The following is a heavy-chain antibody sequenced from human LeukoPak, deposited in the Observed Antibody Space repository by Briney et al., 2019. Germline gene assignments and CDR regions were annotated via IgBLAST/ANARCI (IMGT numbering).Heavy chain of an antibody. D-gene: IGHD5-18*01. J-gene: IGHJ4*02. Sequence: GGSLRLSCAASGFTFSSSWMNWVRQAPGKGLVWVANIKQDGSETYYVDSVRGRFTISRDNARNSLYLQMSSLRVEDTAVYYCARGGLDGWIHLWPSSHFDYWGQGTLVTVSS. CDR3: ARGGLDGWIHLWPSSHFDY. CDR1: GFTFSSSW. V-gene: IGHV3-7*01. CDR2: IKQDGSET.